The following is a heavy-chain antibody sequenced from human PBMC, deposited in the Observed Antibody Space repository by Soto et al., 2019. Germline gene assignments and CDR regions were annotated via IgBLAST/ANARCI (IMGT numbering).Heavy chain of an antibody. CDR1: GYTFTSYG. Sequence: QIQLVQSGAEVKKPGASVKVSCKASGYTFTSYGISWVRQAPGQGLEWMGWINGYSGNTNYAQKLQGKVTMTTDTSTTPAYMELRSPRPDDTAAYYCARVRAYDSSGYPPLWGQGTLVTVSS. D-gene: IGHD3-22*01. J-gene: IGHJ4*02. CDR3: ARVRAYDSSGYPPL. V-gene: IGHV1-18*01. CDR2: INGYSGNT.